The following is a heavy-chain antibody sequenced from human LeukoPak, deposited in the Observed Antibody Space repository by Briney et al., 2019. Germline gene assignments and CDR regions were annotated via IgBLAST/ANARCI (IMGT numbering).Heavy chain of an antibody. D-gene: IGHD3-10*01. J-gene: IGHJ6*03. V-gene: IGHV1-46*01. Sequence: ASVKVSCKASGYTFTSYYIHWVRQAPRQGLEWMGLINPSGGSTNYAQKFQGRVTMTRDTSTSTVYMELSSLRSEDTAVYYCARGPSITMVRGGQWYYYMDVWGKGTTVTISS. CDR1: GYTFTSYY. CDR2: INPSGGST. CDR3: ARGPSITMVRGGQWYYYMDV.